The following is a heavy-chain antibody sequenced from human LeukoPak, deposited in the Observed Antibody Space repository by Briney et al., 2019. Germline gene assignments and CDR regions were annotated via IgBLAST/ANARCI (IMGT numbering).Heavy chain of an antibody. J-gene: IGHJ4*02. Sequence: GGSLRLSCAASGFTFSSYGMHWVRQAPGKGLEWVAVISYDGSNKYYADSVKGRFTISRDNSKNTLYLQMNSLRAEDTAVYYCASKYYDSSGYYRDYWGQGTLVTVSS. CDR3: ASKYYDSSGYYRDY. CDR2: ISYDGSNK. V-gene: IGHV3-30*03. D-gene: IGHD3-22*01. CDR1: GFTFSSYG.